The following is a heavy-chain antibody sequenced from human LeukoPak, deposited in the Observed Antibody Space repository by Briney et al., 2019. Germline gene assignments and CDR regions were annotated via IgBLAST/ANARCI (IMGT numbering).Heavy chain of an antibody. V-gene: IGHV1-8*03. CDR1: GYTFTNYD. J-gene: IGHJ5*02. Sequence: ASVKVSCKASGYTFTNYDINWVRQATGQGLEWMGWMNPNSGNTGYAQKFQGRVTITADESTSTAYMELSSLRSEDTAVYYCARGGITSVSNWFDPWGQGTLVTVSS. CDR3: ARGGITSVSNWFDP. D-gene: IGHD3-16*01. CDR2: MNPNSGNT.